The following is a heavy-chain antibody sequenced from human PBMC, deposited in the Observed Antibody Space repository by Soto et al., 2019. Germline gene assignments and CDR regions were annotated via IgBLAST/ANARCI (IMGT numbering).Heavy chain of an antibody. CDR2: IYYSGST. V-gene: IGHV4-59*08. Sequence: SETLSLSCTVSGGSISSYYWSWIRQPPGKELEWIGYIYYSGSTNYNPSLKSRVTISVDTSKNQFSLKLSSVTAADTAVYYCARRYRGTLAYWGQGTLVTVSS. CDR1: GGSISSYY. CDR3: ARRYRGTLAY. J-gene: IGHJ4*02. D-gene: IGHD2-15*01.